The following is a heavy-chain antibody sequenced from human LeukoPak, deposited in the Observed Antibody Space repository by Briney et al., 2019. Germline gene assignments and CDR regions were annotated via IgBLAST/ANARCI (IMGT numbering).Heavy chain of an antibody. Sequence: GGSLRLSCAASGFTVSSNYMSWVRQAPGKGLEWVSVIYSGGSAYYADSAKGRFTISRDNSKNTLYLQMNSLRAEDTAVYYCARDKAVGATRLRNAFDIWGQGTLVTVSS. V-gene: IGHV3-66*01. J-gene: IGHJ4*02. CDR2: IYSGGSA. CDR3: ARDKAVGATRLRNAFDI. CDR1: GFTVSSNY. D-gene: IGHD1-26*01.